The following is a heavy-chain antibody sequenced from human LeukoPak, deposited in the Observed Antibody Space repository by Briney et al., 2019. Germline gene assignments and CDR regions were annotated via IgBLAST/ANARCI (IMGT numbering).Heavy chain of an antibody. CDR1: GGSISNYY. D-gene: IGHD3-22*01. CDR3: GRAPSHDSSGYYSY. Sequence: SETLSLTCTVSGGSISNYYWSWIWQPPGKGLEWIGYIYYSGNTNYNPSLKSRVTISVDTSKNQFSLKLSSVTAADTAVYYCGRAPSHDSSGYYSYWGQGTLVTVSS. V-gene: IGHV4-59*01. CDR2: IYYSGNT. J-gene: IGHJ4*02.